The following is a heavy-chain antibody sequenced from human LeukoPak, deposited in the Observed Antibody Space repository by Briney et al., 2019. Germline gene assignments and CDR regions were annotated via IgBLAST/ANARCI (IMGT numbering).Heavy chain of an antibody. Sequence: GGSLRLSCAASGFSFSSYAMSWVRQAPGKGLEWVSAISGSGGSTYYADSVKGRFTISRDNSKNTLYLQMNSLRAEDTAVYYCAKAPYSSGWYYFDYWGQGTLVTVSS. J-gene: IGHJ4*02. CDR2: ISGSGGST. CDR1: GFSFSSYA. CDR3: AKAPYSSGWYYFDY. D-gene: IGHD6-19*01. V-gene: IGHV3-23*01.